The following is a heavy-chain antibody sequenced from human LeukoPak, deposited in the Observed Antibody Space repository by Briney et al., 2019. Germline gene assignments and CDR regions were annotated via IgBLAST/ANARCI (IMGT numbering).Heavy chain of an antibody. J-gene: IGHJ4*02. CDR1: GFTFSDYW. CDR2: INQDGSQQ. V-gene: IGHV3-7*04. CDR3: AGGALDY. Sequence: GGSLRLSCAASGFTFSDYWMSWVRQAPGQGLEWLANINQDGSQQHFVDSVKGRFTVSRDNAKSTLYLQVSRLRAEDTAVYYCAGGALDYWGQGILVTVSS.